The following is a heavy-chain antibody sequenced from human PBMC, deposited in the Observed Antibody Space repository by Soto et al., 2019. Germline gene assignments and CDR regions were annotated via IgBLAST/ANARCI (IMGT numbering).Heavy chain of an antibody. V-gene: IGHV3-30*18. Sequence: GGSLRLSCAASGFTFSSYGMHWVRQAPGKGLEWVAVISYDGSNKYYADSVKGRFTISRDNSKNTLYLQMNSLRAEDTAVYYCANDPNAYGSGSYYKPPLFDYWGQGTLVTVSS. CDR3: ANDPNAYGSGSYYKPPLFDY. D-gene: IGHD3-10*01. J-gene: IGHJ4*02. CDR1: GFTFSSYG. CDR2: ISYDGSNK.